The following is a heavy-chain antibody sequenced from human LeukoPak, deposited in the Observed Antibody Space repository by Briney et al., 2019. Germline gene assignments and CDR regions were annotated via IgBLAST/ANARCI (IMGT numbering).Heavy chain of an antibody. D-gene: IGHD3-22*01. CDR3: AKDMLWAHYYDSSGGFDY. Sequence: GGSLRLSCTASGFTFSSYSMNWVRQAPGKGLEWVSGISWNSGSIGYADSVKGRFTISRDNAKNSLYLQMNSLRAEDTALYYCAKDMLWAHYYDSSGGFDYWGQGTLVTVSS. CDR2: ISWNSGSI. V-gene: IGHV3-9*01. J-gene: IGHJ4*02. CDR1: GFTFSSYS.